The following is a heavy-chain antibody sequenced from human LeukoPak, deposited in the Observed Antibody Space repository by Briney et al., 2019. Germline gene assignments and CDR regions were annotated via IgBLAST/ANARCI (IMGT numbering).Heavy chain of an antibody. V-gene: IGHV3-53*01. CDR2: IYSGGST. CDR1: GFTVSSNY. CDR3: ARGDSSSWYYFDY. D-gene: IGHD6-13*01. Sequence: GGSLRLSCAASGFTVSSNYMSWVRQAPGKGLEWVSVIYSGGSTYYTDSVKGRFTISRDNSKNTLYLQMNSLRAEDTAVYYCARGDSSSWYYFDYWGQGTLVTVSS. J-gene: IGHJ4*02.